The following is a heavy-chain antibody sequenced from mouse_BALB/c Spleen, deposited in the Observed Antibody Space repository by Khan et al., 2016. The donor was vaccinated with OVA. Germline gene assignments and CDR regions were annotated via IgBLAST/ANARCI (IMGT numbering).Heavy chain of an antibody. CDR1: GYTFTSYW. J-gene: IGHJ3*01. V-gene: IGHV1-61*01. Sequence: QVQLKQSGAELVRPGASVKLSCKASGYTFTSYWMNWVKQRPGQGLEWIGMIDPSDSETHYNQIFKDKATLTVDKSSSTAYMHLSSLTSEDSAVYYGARREKYGYDPSWFAYWGQGTLVTVSA. CDR2: IDPSDSET. CDR3: ARREKYGYDPSWFAY. D-gene: IGHD2-2*01.